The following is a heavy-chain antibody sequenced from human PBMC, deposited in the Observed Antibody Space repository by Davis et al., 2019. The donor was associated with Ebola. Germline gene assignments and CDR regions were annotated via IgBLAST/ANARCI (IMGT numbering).Heavy chain of an antibody. V-gene: IGHV4-59*01. CDR3: ARATRHCSPGCYFDS. CDR2: IHYTGVT. D-gene: IGHD2-21*02. J-gene: IGHJ4*02. CDR1: GGSISPYY. Sequence: MPSETLSLTCTVSGGSISPYYWGWIRQPPGKGLELIGYIHYTGVTNYHPSLMSRVSISLDTSKTQLSLNLASVTAADTAIYYCARATRHCSPGCYFDSWGQGSLVSVSS.